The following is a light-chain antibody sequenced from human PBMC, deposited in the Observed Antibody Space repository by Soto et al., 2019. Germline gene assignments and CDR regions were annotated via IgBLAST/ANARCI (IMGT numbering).Light chain of an antibody. V-gene: IGKV3D-15*01. Sequence: EIVLTESPGTPSLSPGERATLSCRASQSLSRSNLAWFQQRPGQAPRLLVYHTSNRATGIPARFSGSESGTEFTLTISSLQSEDFAVYYCQQYNTWPITFGQGTRLEIK. CDR1: QSLSRSN. CDR3: QQYNTWPIT. J-gene: IGKJ5*01. CDR2: HTS.